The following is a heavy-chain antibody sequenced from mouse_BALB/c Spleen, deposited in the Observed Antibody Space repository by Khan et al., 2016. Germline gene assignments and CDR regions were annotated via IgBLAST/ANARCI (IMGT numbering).Heavy chain of an antibody. CDR3: ASRFSY. CDR1: GFTFSSYT. V-gene: IGHV5-12-2*01. J-gene: IGHJ3*01. CDR2: ISNGGGST. Sequence: EVELVESGGGLVQPGGSLKLSCAASGFTFSSYTMSWVRQTPEKRLEWVAYISNGGGSTYYPDTVKGRFTLSRDNAKNTLYLQMSRLKSEDTSMYYCASRFSYWDQGTLVTVSA.